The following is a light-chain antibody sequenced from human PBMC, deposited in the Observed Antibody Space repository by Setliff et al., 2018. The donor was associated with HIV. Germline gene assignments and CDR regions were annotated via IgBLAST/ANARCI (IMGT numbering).Light chain of an antibody. Sequence: QSALTQPAPVSGSPGQSITISCTGTSSDVGGYNYVSWYEQHPGKAPKLMIYDVSKRPSGVSNRFSGSKSGNTASLTISRLQAEDEADYYCYSYTSRNTYVFGTGTKVTVL. CDR1: SSDVGGYNY. J-gene: IGLJ1*01. CDR3: YSYTSRNTYV. CDR2: DVS. V-gene: IGLV2-14*03.